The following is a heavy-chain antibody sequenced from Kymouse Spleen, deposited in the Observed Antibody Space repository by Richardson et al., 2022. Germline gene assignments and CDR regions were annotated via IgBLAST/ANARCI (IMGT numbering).Heavy chain of an antibody. D-gene: IGHD6-19*01. J-gene: IGHJ4*02. CDR3: ARDRIAVADFFDY. CDR2: IWYDGSNK. CDR1: GFTFSSYG. V-gene: IGHV3-33*01. Sequence: QVQLVESGGGVVQPGRSLRLSCAASGFTFSSYGMHWVRQAPGKGLEWVAVIWYDGSNKYYADSVKGRFTISRDNSKNTLYLQMNSLRAEDTAVYYCARDRIAVADFFDYWGQGTLVTVSS.